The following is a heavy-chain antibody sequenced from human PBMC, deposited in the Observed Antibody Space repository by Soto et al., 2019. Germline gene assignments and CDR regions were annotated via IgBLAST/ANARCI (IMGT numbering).Heavy chain of an antibody. D-gene: IGHD3-3*01. CDR3: ARRNRRYDYYYGVDV. CDR2: ISSGSYTI. CDR1: GFTFSDYY. J-gene: IGHJ6*02. V-gene: IGHV3-11*01. Sequence: QVQLVESGGGLVKPGGSLRLSCAASGFTFSDYYMTWIRQAPGKGLEWVSYISSGSYTIYYADSVKGRFTISRDNAKNPLSLQMNSLRAEDTAVYYCARRNRRYDYYYGVDVWGQGTTVTVSS.